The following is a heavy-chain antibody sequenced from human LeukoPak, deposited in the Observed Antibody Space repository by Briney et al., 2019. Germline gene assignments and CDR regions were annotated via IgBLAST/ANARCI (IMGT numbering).Heavy chain of an antibody. Sequence: GGSLRLSCAASGFTFSSYSMNWVRQAPGKGLEWVSSISSSSSYIYYADSVKGRFTISRDHAKNSLYQQMNSLRAEDTAVYYCARDLNSWCGDPSGAPSYYGMDVWGQGTTVTVSS. J-gene: IGHJ6*02. CDR2: ISSSSSYI. D-gene: IGHD3-10*01. CDR1: GFTFSSYS. CDR3: ARDLNSWCGDPSGAPSYYGMDV. V-gene: IGHV3-21*01.